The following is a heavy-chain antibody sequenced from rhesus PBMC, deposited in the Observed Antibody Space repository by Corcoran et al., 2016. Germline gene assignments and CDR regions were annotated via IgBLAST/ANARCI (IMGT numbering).Heavy chain of an antibody. CDR1: GYTFTDYY. V-gene: IGHV1S2*01. Sequence: QVQLVQSGAEVKKPGSSVKVSCKASGYTFTDYYMHWVRQAPRQGLEWMGWIKPYNGNTKYAQKFQGRVTMTRDTSTSTAYMGLSSLRSEDTAVYYCARGGRVVVLTAYFDYWGQGVLVTVSS. J-gene: IGHJ4*01. CDR2: IKPYNGNT. D-gene: IGHD2-15*01. CDR3: ARGGRVVVLTAYFDY.